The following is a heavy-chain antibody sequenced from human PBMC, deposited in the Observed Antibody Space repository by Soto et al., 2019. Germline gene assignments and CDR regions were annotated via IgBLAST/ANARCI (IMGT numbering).Heavy chain of an antibody. V-gene: IGHV3-23*01. D-gene: IGHD6-19*01. CDR3: AREGFGSGHAGGFDV. J-gene: IGHJ3*01. Sequence: EVQLLDSGGGLVQPGGSLRLSCAASGFTFRTSVMTWVRRAPGKGLEWVSTINDNGGATHYADSVKGRFTISRDNSKDTMFLQVNSLRAEDTAVYYCAREGFGSGHAGGFDVWGQGTMVAVSS. CDR2: INDNGGAT. CDR1: GFTFRTSV.